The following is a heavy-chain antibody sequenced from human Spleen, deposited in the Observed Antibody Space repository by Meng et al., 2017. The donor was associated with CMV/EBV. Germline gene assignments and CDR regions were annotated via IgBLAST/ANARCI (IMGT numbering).Heavy chain of an antibody. V-gene: IGHV1-46*01. J-gene: IGHJ2*01. CDR3: ARAPHWYFDL. Sequence: PLVESGAEVKKPGASVKVSCKASGYIFTSYYLHWVRQAPGQGIEWMGIINHSGGRTSYEQKFQGRVTMTRDTSISTAYMELSRLRSDDPAVYYCARAPHWYFDLWGRGTLVTVSS. CDR2: INHSGGRT. CDR1: GYIFTSYY.